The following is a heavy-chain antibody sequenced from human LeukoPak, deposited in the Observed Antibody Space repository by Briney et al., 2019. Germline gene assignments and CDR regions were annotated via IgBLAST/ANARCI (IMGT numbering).Heavy chain of an antibody. CDR3: ARDSRMVRGVTTVFDY. Sequence: ASVKLSCKASGYTFTSYAMHWVRQAPGQRLEWMGWINAGSGNTKYSQKFQGRVTITRDTSASTAYMELSTLRSEDTAVYYCARDSRMVRGVTTVFDYWGQGTLVTVSS. J-gene: IGHJ4*02. D-gene: IGHD3-10*01. CDR1: GYTFTSYA. V-gene: IGHV1-3*01. CDR2: INAGSGNT.